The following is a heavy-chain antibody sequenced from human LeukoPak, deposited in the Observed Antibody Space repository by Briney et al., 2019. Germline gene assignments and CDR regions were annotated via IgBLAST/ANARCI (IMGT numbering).Heavy chain of an antibody. J-gene: IGHJ4*02. V-gene: IGHV1-69*08. CDR2: INPICGRA. Sequence: SVKVSCKASGGTFSSYTISWVRQAPGQGLEWMGRINPICGRANYAQKFQGRVTMTRDTSTSTVYMDLSSLRSEDTAVYYCARDGPGIDYWGQGTLVTVSS. CDR3: ARDGPGIDY. D-gene: IGHD3-10*01. CDR1: GGTFSSYT.